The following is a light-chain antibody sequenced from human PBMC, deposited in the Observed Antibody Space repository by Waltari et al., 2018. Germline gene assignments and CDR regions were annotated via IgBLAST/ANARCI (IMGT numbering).Light chain of an antibody. V-gene: IGLV2-14*01. CDR2: EVT. CDR1: SSDVGGYDF. J-gene: IGLJ1*01. CDR3: ASYTTTTTVI. Sequence: QSALTQPASVSGSPGQSITISCTGTSSDVGGYDFVSWYQQHPGKVPKLIIYEVTNRPSGGSNRISGSKSGNTASLTISGLQAEDEADYYCASYTTTTTVIFGSGTKVTVL.